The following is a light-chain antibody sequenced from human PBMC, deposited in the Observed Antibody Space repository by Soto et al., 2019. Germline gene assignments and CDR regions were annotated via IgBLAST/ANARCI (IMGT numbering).Light chain of an antibody. Sequence: QSVLTQPPSASGTPGQRVTISCSGSSSNIGSNIVNWYQQLPGTAPKLLIYSNSQRPSGVPDRFSGSKSGTSASLAISGLQSEDEADYYCAAWDDRLNGPVFGGGTKLTVL. V-gene: IGLV1-44*01. J-gene: IGLJ3*02. CDR2: SNS. CDR1: SSNIGSNI. CDR3: AAWDDRLNGPV.